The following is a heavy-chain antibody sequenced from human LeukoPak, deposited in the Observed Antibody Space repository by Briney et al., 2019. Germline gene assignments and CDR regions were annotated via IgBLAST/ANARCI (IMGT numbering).Heavy chain of an antibody. CDR1: GYSISSGYY. J-gene: IGHJ3*02. V-gene: IGHV4-61*01. CDR2: IYYSGST. D-gene: IGHD3-22*01. Sequence: SETLSLTCTVSGYSISSGYYWGWIRQPPGKGLEWIGYIYYSGSTNYNPSLKGRVTISVDTSKNQFSLKLSSVTAADTAVYYCARLEYYYDSSGPHDAFDIWGQGTMVTVSS. CDR3: ARLEYYYDSSGPHDAFDI.